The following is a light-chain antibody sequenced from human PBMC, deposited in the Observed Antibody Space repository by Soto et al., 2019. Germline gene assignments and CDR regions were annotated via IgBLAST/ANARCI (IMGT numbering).Light chain of an antibody. Sequence: DFQMTQSPSTLSASVGDRVTITCRASQNIRSRLAWFQQKPGKAPKLLIYDASSLQSGVPSRFSGSGSGTEFTLTISSLQPDDFATYYCQQSYRTPPITFGQGTRLEI. CDR2: DAS. V-gene: IGKV1-5*01. CDR1: QNIRSR. J-gene: IGKJ5*01. CDR3: QQSYRTPPIT.